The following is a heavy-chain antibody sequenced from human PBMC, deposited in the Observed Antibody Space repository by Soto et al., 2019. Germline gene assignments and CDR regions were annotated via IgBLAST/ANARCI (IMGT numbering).Heavy chain of an antibody. J-gene: IGHJ6*01. D-gene: IGHD2-8*01. CDR3: ARDIESVTAKHFFYYYAMDV. Sequence: DSVKEYCKASGLAFSNYGVNWVRQAPGQGLEWMGWVSANNGHTNYAQNLQGRVSMTTDTSTSTAYMELRGLTFDDTAVYYCARDIESVTAKHFFYYYAMDVWGQGTTVTVSS. CDR1: GLAFSNYG. CDR2: VSANNGHT. V-gene: IGHV1-18*01.